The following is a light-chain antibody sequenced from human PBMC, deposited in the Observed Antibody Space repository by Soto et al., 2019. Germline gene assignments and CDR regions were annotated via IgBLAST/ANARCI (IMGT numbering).Light chain of an antibody. CDR2: GAS. CDR1: QSVSSN. V-gene: IGKV3-15*01. J-gene: IGKJ1*01. CDR3: QQYKKWPPLT. Sequence: EIVMTQSPATLSVSPGERATLSCRASQSVSSNLAWYQQKPGQAPRLLIYGASTRATGIPARFSGSGSGTEFPLTITSLQFADFAVNYLQQYKKWPPLTLGHGTKVEIK.